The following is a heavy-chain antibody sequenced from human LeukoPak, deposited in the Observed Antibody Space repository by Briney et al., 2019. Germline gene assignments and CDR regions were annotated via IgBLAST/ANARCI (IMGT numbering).Heavy chain of an antibody. D-gene: IGHD5-12*01. J-gene: IGHJ4*02. CDR2: IHSDGRT. V-gene: IGHV3-53*01. CDR1: EFSLSDFY. Sequence: QSGGSLRLSCTASEFSLSDFYMDWVRQAPGKGLEWVSVIHSDGRTFYADSVRGRFTISRDKSKNMLYLQMDSLRAEDTAVYYCAKEQGYSGYDPGDYWGQGTLVTVSS. CDR3: AKEQGYSGYDPGDY.